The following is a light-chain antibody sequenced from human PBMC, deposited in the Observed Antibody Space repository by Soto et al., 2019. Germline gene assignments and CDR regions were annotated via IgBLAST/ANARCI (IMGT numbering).Light chain of an antibody. J-gene: IGLJ1*01. CDR1: SSDVGRYDY. CDR2: DVT. Sequence: QSALTQPRSVSRSPGQSVTISCTGTSSDVGRYDYVSWYQQHPGKAPKLIIYDVTERPAGVPDRFSGSKSGNTASLTISGLQAEDEADYSCCSFAGSFSYVFGGGTKLTVL. CDR3: CSFAGSFSYV. V-gene: IGLV2-11*01.